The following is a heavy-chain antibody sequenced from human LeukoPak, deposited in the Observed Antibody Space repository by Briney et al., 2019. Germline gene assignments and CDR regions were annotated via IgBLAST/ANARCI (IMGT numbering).Heavy chain of an antibody. Sequence: SETLSLTCTVSGGSISSGDYYWSWIRQPPGKGLEWIGYIYYSGSTYYNPSLKSRVTISVDTSKNQFSLKLSSVTAADTAVYYCARYPWNWNHGLNAFYIWGQGTMVTVSS. D-gene: IGHD1-14*01. CDR2: IYYSGST. V-gene: IGHV4-30-4*08. J-gene: IGHJ3*02. CDR3: ARYPWNWNHGLNAFYI. CDR1: GGSISSGDYY.